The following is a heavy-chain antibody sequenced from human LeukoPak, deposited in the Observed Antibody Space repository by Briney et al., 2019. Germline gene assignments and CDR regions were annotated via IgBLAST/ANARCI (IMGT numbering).Heavy chain of an antibody. D-gene: IGHD6-13*01. J-gene: IGHJ4*02. CDR3: AKALYGYSSSFVDY. CDR1: GFIFDDYT. V-gene: IGHV3-43*01. CDR2: ISRNGGGT. Sequence: PGGSLRLSCAASGFIFDDYTMHWVRQAPGKGLEWVSLISRNGGGTKYADSVRGRFTVSRDNSKNSLYLQMNSLTTEDTALYYCAKALYGYSSSFVDYWGQGTLVTVSS.